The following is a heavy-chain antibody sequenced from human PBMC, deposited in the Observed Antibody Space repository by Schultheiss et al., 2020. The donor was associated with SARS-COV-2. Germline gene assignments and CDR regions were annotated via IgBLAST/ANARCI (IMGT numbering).Heavy chain of an antibody. CDR3: VKATSDYYYGF. CDR1: GFTFSSYG. J-gene: IGHJ4*02. Sequence: GGSLRLSCAASGFTFSSYGMHWVRQAPGKGLEWVSSISSSSSYIYYADSVKGRFTISRDNAKNSLYLQMNSLRAEDTAVYYCVKATSDYYYGFWGQGTLVTVSS. D-gene: IGHD3-22*01. CDR2: ISSSSSYI. V-gene: IGHV3-21*01.